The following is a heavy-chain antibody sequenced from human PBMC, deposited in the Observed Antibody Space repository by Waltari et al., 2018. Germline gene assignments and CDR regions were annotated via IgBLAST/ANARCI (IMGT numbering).Heavy chain of an antibody. Sequence: QVQLQQWGAGLLKPSETLSLTCAVYGGSFSGYYWSWIRQPPGKGLEWIGEIIHSGSTNYNPSLKSRVTISVDTSKNQFSLKLSSVTAADTAVYYCARGRSAANRGSYRYWGQGTLVTVSS. CDR1: GGSFSGYY. CDR2: IIHSGST. D-gene: IGHD3-16*02. J-gene: IGHJ4*02. V-gene: IGHV4-34*01. CDR3: ARGRSAANRGSYRY.